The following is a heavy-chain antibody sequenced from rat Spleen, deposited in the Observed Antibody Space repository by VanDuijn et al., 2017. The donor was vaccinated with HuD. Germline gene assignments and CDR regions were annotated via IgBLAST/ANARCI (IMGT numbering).Heavy chain of an antibody. J-gene: IGHJ1*01. CDR2: INYEGSNT. V-gene: IGHV5-22*01. D-gene: IGHD1-9*01. Sequence: EVQLVESDGGLVQPGRSLKLSCAASGLTFSDCDMAWVRQAPAKGLEWVASINYEGSNTYYGDSVKGRFTMSRDNAKSTLYLQMNSLRSEDTATYYCARRGYYGYNYVRYWYFDFWGPGTMVTVSS. CDR3: ARRGYYGYNYVRYWYFDF. CDR1: GLTFSDCD.